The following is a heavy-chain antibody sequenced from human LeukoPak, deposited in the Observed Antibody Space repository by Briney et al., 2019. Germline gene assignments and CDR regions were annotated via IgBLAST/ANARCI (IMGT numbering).Heavy chain of an antibody. D-gene: IGHD3-10*01. V-gene: IGHV3-23*01. CDR3: AKLGVSARGITMVRGVIREPLDY. CDR1: GFTFSSYG. J-gene: IGHJ4*02. Sequence: GGSLRLSCAASGFTFSSYGMSWVRQAPGKGLEWVSAISGSGGSTYYADSVKGRFTISRDNSKNTLYLQTNSLRAEDTAVYYCAKLGVSARGITMVRGVIREPLDYWGQGTLVTVSS. CDR2: ISGSGGST.